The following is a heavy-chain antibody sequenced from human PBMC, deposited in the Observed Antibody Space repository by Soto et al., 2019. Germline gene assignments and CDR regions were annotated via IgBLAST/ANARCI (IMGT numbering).Heavy chain of an antibody. CDR1: GCSIRSGNSY. D-gene: IGHD3-10*01. CDR3: ARGYYYGSGYYYFDY. J-gene: IGHJ4*02. CDR2: IYYSGST. Sequence: PSETLSLTCTVSGCSIRSGNSYWSWVRQHPGKGLEWIGYIYYSGSTYYNPSLKSRVTISVDTSKNQFSLNLSSVTAADTAVYYCARGYYYGSGYYYFDYWGQGTPVTVSS. V-gene: IGHV4-31*03.